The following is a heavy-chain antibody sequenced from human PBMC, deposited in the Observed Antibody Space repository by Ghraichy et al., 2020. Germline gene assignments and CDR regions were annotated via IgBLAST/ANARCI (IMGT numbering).Heavy chain of an antibody. D-gene: IGHD7-27*01. CDR3: ARGAFWAFDY. V-gene: IGHV3-7*01. J-gene: IGHJ4*02. CDR2: IKEDGSEK. Sequence: RRGGREAPGKGPEWVANIKEDGSEKYYVDSVKGRFTISRDNAKNSLYLQMSSLRADDTAVYYCARGAFWAFDYWGQGTLVTVSS.